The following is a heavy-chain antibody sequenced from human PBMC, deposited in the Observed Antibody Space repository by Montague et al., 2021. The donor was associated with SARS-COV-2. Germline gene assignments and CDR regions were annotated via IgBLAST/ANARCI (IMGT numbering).Heavy chain of an antibody. V-gene: IGHV4-59*01. D-gene: IGHD7-27*01. CDR3: ALGFDY. Sequence: SETLSLTCTVSGGSISSYYWSWIWQPQGKGLEWIGFIYICGSTNSNPSLKIRVTISVNTSKYKFSLKLIPVTAADTAVYHCALGFDYWGQGTLVTVSS. CDR2: IYICGST. J-gene: IGHJ4*01. CDR1: GGSISSYY.